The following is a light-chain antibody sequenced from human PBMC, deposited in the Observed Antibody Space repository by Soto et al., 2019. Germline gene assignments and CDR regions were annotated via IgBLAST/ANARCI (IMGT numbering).Light chain of an antibody. CDR2: EGN. CDR1: SSDIGGYNL. J-gene: IGLJ1*01. V-gene: IGLV2-23*01. Sequence: QSALTQPASVSGSPGQSITISCTGTSSDIGGYNLVSWYQQHPGKAPKLIIYEGNKRPSGISNRFSGSKSGNTASLTISGLQADDEADYYCCSYASRDTYVFGTGTKVTVL. CDR3: CSYASRDTYV.